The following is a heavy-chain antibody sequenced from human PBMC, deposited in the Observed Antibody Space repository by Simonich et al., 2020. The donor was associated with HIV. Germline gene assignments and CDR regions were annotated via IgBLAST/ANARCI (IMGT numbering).Heavy chain of an antibody. CDR1: GYTFTGYY. V-gene: IGHV1-2*02. Sequence: QVQLVQSGAEVKKPGASVKVSCKASGYTFTGYYMHWVRQAPGQGLEGRGWINPNRGGTNYAQKFQGRATMTRDTSISTAYMELSRLRSDDTAVYYCARGGLIAAAGTYARIDYWGQGTLVTVSS. D-gene: IGHD6-13*01. CDR2: INPNRGGT. CDR3: ARGGLIAAAGTYARIDY. J-gene: IGHJ4*02.